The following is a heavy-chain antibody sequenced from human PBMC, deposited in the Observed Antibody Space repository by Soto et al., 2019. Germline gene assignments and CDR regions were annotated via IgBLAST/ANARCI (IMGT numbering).Heavy chain of an antibody. J-gene: IGHJ4*02. CDR3: ARRLATPVSAGGY. D-gene: IGHD3-16*01. CDR1: GLTFTSSS. V-gene: IGHV3-30-3*01. Sequence: QVQLVQSGGGVVQAGDSLRLSCTASGLTFTSSSFHWVRQAPGKGLEWVAVISETGDRQYSTESVRGRFLISRDTSKNTVYLQLISLRPEDTGVYFSARRLATPVSAGGYWGQGARVTVSS. CDR2: ISETGDRQ.